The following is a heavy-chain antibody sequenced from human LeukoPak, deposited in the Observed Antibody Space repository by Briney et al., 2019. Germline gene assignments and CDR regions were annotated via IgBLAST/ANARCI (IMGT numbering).Heavy chain of an antibody. J-gene: IGHJ4*02. Sequence: SETLSLTCTVSGYSISSGYYWGWIRQPPGKGLEWIGSIYHSGSTYYNPSLKSRVTISVDTSKNQFSLKLSSVTAADTAVYYCARVGSSGWSQKYYFDYWGQGTLVTVSS. D-gene: IGHD6-19*01. CDR1: GYSISSGYY. CDR2: IYHSGST. CDR3: ARVGSSGWSQKYYFDY. V-gene: IGHV4-38-2*02.